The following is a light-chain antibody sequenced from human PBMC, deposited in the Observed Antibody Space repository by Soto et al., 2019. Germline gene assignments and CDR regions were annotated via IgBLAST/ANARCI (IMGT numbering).Light chain of an antibody. J-gene: IGKJ5*01. V-gene: IGKV3D-20*01. Sequence: ESVLTQSPATLSLSPGERATLSCGASQSISSNSLAWYQQKPGLAPRLLIYDASNRATGIPGRFSGSGSGTDFTLTISRLEPEDVAIYFCQQYGNSPSTFGRGTRLEI. CDR2: DAS. CDR1: QSISSNS. CDR3: QQYGNSPST.